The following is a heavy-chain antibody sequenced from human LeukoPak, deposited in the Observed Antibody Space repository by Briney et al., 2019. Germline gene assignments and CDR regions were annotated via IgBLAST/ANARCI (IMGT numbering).Heavy chain of an antibody. V-gene: IGHV3-30*01. Sequence: PGGSLRLSCAASGFTFSNYAMHWVRQAPGKGLEWVAAISFDATKEYFGKSVKGRFTISRDNSKATLYLQMHRLRIEDTALYFCARFKVGTNTTQKNAFDIWGRGTVVAVSS. CDR1: GFTFSNYA. CDR2: ISFDATKE. J-gene: IGHJ3*02. CDR3: ARFKVGTNTTQKNAFDI. D-gene: IGHD1-1*01.